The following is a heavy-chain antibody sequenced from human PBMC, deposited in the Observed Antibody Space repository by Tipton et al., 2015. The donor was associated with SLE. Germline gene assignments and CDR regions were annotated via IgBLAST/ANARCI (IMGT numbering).Heavy chain of an antibody. CDR3: ARSYDSSEDWYFDL. CDR1: GGSISSYY. J-gene: IGHJ2*01. Sequence: GLVKPSETLSLTCTVSGGSISSYYWSWIRQPAGKGLEWIGRIYTSGSTNYNPSLKSRVTMSVDTSTNQFSLKLSSVTAADTAVYYCARSYDSSEDWYFDLWGRGTLVTVSS. V-gene: IGHV4-4*07. CDR2: IYTSGST. D-gene: IGHD3-22*01.